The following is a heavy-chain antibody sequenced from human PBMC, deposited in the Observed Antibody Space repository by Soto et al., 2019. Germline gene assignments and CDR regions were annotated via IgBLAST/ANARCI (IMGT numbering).Heavy chain of an antibody. CDR3: AKDSLYSSSCYSWFDP. CDR2: ISSSGTYR. D-gene: IGHD6-13*01. V-gene: IGHV3-21*01. CDR1: GFTFSYYA. J-gene: IGHJ5*02. Sequence: GASLRLSCAASGFTFSYYAMSWVRQSPGKGLELVSSISSSGTYRYYADSLKGRLTISRDTGKNSVELQMTSLRADDTAVSYCAKDSLYSSSCYSWFDPWGQGTLVTLSS.